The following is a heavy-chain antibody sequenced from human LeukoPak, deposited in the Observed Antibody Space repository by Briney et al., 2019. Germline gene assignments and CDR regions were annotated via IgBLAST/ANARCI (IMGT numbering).Heavy chain of an antibody. V-gene: IGHV2-70*11. CDR1: GFSLSTSGMC. D-gene: IGHD4-17*01. CDR2: IDWDDDK. J-gene: IGHJ5*02. Sequence: SGSALVKPTQTLTLTCTFSGFSLSTSGMCVSWIRQPPGKALEWLARIDWDDDKYYSTSLKTRLTISKDTSKNQVVLTMTNMDPVDTATYYCARNPPRTVWFDPWGQGTLVTVSS. CDR3: ARNPPRTVWFDP.